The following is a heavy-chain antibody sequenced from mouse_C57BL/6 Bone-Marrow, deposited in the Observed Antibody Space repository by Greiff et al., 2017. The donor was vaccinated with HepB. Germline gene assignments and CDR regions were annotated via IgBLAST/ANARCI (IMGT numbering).Heavy chain of an antibody. Sequence: EVQLVESGGGLVQPGGSMKLSCAASGFTFSDAWMDWVRQSPEKGLEWVAEIRNKANNHATYYAESVKGRFTISRDDSKSSVYLQMNSLRAEDTGIYYCTRRRYYDYDALSYWGQGTTLTVSS. J-gene: IGHJ2*01. CDR3: TRRRYYDYDALSY. CDR1: GFTFSDAW. V-gene: IGHV6-6*01. D-gene: IGHD2-4*01. CDR2: IRNKANNHAT.